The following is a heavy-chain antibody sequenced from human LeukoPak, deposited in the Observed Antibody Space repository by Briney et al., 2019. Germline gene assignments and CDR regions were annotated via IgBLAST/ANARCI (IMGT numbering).Heavy chain of an antibody. CDR1: GGSFSGYY. CDR2: INHSGST. J-gene: IGHJ5*02. D-gene: IGHD3-9*01. V-gene: IGHV4-34*01. Sequence: SETLSLTCAVYGGSFSGYYWSWIRQPPGKGLEWIGEINHSGSTNYNPSLKSRVTISVDTSKSRFSLKLSSVTAADTAVYYCARATTDYDILTGYLNWFDPWGQGTLVTVSS. CDR3: ARATTDYDILTGYLNWFDP.